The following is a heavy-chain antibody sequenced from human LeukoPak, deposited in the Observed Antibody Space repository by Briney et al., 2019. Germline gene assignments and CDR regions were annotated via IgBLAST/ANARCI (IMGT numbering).Heavy chain of an antibody. CDR2: ISSSSSYI. V-gene: IGHV3-21*01. Sequence: GSLRLSCAASGFTFSSYSMNWVRQAPGKALEWVSSISSSSSYIYYADSVKGRFTISRDNAKNSLYLQMNSLRAEDTAVYYCARGPSGSPSGAFDIWGQGTMVTVSS. D-gene: IGHD1-26*01. J-gene: IGHJ3*02. CDR1: GFTFSSYS. CDR3: ARGPSGSPSGAFDI.